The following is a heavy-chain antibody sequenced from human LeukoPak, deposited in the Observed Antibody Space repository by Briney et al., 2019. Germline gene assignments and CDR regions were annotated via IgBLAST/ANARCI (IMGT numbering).Heavy chain of an antibody. D-gene: IGHD3-22*01. CDR2: IYSGGST. V-gene: IGHV3-66*01. CDR3: AREGITMIVGGAFDI. J-gene: IGHJ3*02. Sequence: GGSLRLSCAASGFTVSSNYMSWVRQAPGKGLEWVSVIYSGGSTYYADSVKGRFTISRDNSKNTLYLQMNSLRAEDTAVYYCAREGITMIVGGAFDIWGQGTMVTVSS. CDR1: GFTVSSNY.